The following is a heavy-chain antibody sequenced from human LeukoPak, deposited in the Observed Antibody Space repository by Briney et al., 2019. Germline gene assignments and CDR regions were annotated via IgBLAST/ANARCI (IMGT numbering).Heavy chain of an antibody. CDR3: AADSRYCDGDCYDY. J-gene: IGHJ4*02. V-gene: IGHV1-58*02. CDR1: GFTFTRSA. Sequence: GASVKVSCKASGFTFTRSAIQWVRQARGQRLEWIGWIVVGSGNTNYAQKFQERVTITRDMSTSTAYMELSSLRSEDTAVYYCAADSRYCDGDCYDYWGQGTLVTVSS. CDR2: IVVGSGNT. D-gene: IGHD2-21*01.